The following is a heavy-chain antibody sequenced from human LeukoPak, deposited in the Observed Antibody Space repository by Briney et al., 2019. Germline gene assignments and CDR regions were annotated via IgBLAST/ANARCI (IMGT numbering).Heavy chain of an antibody. CDR2: IYYSGST. CDR3: ARMIGGYDYSFDY. V-gene: IGHV4-39*01. J-gene: IGHJ4*02. D-gene: IGHD5-12*01. CDR1: GDSISSSRNHY. Sequence: PSETLSLTCTVSGDSISSSRNHYGGWIRQPPGEGLEWIGSIYYSGSTYYNPSLKSRVTISVDTSKNQFSLKMTSVTAADTAVYYCARMIGGYDYSFDYWGQGTLVTVSS.